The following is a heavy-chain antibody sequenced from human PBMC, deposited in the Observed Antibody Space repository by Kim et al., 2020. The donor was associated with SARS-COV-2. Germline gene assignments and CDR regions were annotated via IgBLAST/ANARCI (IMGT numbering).Heavy chain of an antibody. V-gene: IGHV1-2*06. CDR2: INPNSDDT. J-gene: IGHJ4*02. D-gene: IGHD6-13*01. CDR1: GYTFTGYY. Sequence: ASVKVSCKASGYTFTGYYIHWVRQAPGQQGLEWMGRINPNSDDTNYAQKFQARVTMTRDTSISTAYMDLSRLRSDDTAVYYCAREVRAAAGTYFDNWGQG. CDR3: AREVRAAAGTYFDN.